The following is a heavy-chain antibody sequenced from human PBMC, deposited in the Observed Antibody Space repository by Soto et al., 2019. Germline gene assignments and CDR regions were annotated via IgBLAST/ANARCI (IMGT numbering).Heavy chain of an antibody. CDR3: ARHEVRAAAGKTYFDY. CDR2: IYYSGST. V-gene: IGHV4-39*01. J-gene: IGHJ4*02. Sequence: SETLSLTCTVSGGSLSSSSYYWGWIRQPPGKGLEWIGSIYYSGSTYYNPSLKSRVTISVDTSKNQFSLKLSSVTAADTAVYYCARHEVRAAAGKTYFDYWGQGTLVTVSS. CDR1: GGSLSSSSYY. D-gene: IGHD6-13*01.